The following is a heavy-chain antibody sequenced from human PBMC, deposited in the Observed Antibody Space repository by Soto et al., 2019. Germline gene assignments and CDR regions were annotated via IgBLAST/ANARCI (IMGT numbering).Heavy chain of an antibody. CDR2: VFHSGST. CDR1: GGSISSSNW. Sequence: QVQLQESGPGLVKPSGTLSLTCAVSGGSISSSNWWTWVRQPPGKGLEWIGEVFHSGSTNYKSYLKSLVSISVAKSKNQISLKLSSVTAADTAVYYCATATVPGSAFDYWGQGTLVTVSS. J-gene: IGHJ4*02. V-gene: IGHV4-4*02. D-gene: IGHD6-19*01. CDR3: ATATVPGSAFDY.